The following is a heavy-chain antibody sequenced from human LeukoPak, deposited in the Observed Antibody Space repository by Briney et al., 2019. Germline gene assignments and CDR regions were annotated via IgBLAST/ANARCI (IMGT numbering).Heavy chain of an antibody. J-gene: IGHJ5*02. Sequence: PGGSLRLSCAASGFTFSSYSMNWVRQAPGKGLEWVSSISSSSSYIYYADSVKGRFTISRDNAKNSLYLQMNSLRAEDTAVYYCARDRGITKKNWFDPWGQGTLVTVSS. D-gene: IGHD3-3*01. CDR1: GFTFSSYS. V-gene: IGHV3-21*01. CDR2: ISSSSSYI. CDR3: ARDRGITKKNWFDP.